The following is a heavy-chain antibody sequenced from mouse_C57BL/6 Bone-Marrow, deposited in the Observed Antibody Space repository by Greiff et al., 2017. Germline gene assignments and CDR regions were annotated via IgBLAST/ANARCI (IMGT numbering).Heavy chain of an antibody. CDR2: INPGSGGT. CDR1: GYAFTNYL. V-gene: IGHV1-54*01. CDR3: ARPFRFYYGSSYFDY. Sequence: QVQLQQSGAELVRPGTSVKVSCKASGYAFTNYLIEWVKQRPGQGLEWIGVINPGSGGTNYNEKFKGKATLTADKSSSTAYMQLSSLTSEDSAVYFCARPFRFYYGSSYFDYWGQGTTLTVSS. D-gene: IGHD1-1*01. J-gene: IGHJ2*01.